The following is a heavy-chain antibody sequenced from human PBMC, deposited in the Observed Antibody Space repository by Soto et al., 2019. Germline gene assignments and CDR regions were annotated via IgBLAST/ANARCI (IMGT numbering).Heavy chain of an antibody. V-gene: IGHV4-34*01. J-gene: IGHJ6*02. CDR2: ITDSGSA. Sequence: QVQLQQWGAGLLKPSETLSLGCAVYGESFSGYYWNWIRQPPGKGLEWIGEITDSGSANYKPSLASRVTISVDTSKKQFSLRLNSVTAADAAVYYCARRRRGITMVRGTYAMDVWGQGTMVTVSS. CDR1: GESFSGYY. CDR3: ARRRRGITMVRGTYAMDV. D-gene: IGHD3-10*01.